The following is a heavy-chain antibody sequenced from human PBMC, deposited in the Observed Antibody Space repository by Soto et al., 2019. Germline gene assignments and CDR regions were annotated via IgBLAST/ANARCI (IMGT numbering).Heavy chain of an antibody. CDR2: IYHSGST. CDR1: GGSISSSHW. CDR3: ATSRITIFGVGYYFDY. J-gene: IGHJ4*02. V-gene: IGHV4-4*02. Sequence: SETLSLTCAVSGGSISSSHWWSWVRPPPGKGLEWIGEIYHSGSTNYNPSLKSRVTISVDKSKNQFSLKLSSVTAPDTAVYYCATSRITIFGVGYYFDYWGQGTLVTVSS. D-gene: IGHD3-3*01.